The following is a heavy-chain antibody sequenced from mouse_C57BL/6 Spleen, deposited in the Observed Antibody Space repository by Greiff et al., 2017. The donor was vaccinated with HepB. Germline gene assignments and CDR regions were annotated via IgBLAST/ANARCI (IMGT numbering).Heavy chain of an antibody. J-gene: IGHJ3*01. CDR3: ARDRNPYGNYEGWFAY. CDR2: IYPGDGDT. CDR1: GYAFSSYW. Sequence: QRVESGAELVKPGASVKISCKASGYAFSSYWMNWVKQRPGKGLEWIGQIYPGDGDTNYNGKFKGKATLTADKSSSTAYMQLSSLTSEDSAVYFCARDRNPYGNYEGWFAYWGQGTLVTVSA. D-gene: IGHD2-1*01. V-gene: IGHV1-80*01.